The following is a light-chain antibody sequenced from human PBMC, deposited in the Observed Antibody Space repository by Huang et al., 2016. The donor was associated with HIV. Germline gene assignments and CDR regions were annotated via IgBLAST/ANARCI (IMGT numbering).Light chain of an antibody. J-gene: IGKJ5*01. Sequence: DIQMTQSPPSLSAFVGDRITITCRASQSISRYLNWDQQKPGKAPKVLIYAASSLQSGVPPRFRGSGSGTDFTLAINSLQPEDSATYYCQQTYSTPITFGQGTRLEIK. CDR1: QSISRY. V-gene: IGKV1-39*01. CDR2: AAS. CDR3: QQTYSTPIT.